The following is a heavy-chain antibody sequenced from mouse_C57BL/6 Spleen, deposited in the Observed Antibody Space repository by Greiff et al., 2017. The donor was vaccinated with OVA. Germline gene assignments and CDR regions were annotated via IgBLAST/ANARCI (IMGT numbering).Heavy chain of an antibody. J-gene: IGHJ4*01. V-gene: IGHV1-61*01. CDR2: IYPSDSET. Sequence: QVQLQQPGAELVRPGSSVKLSCKASGYTFTSYWMDWVKQRPGQGLEWIGNIYPSDSETHYNQKFKDKATLTVDKSSSTAYMQLSSLTSEDSAVYYCAREGTAQAPMDYWGQGTSVTVSS. CDR3: AREGTAQAPMDY. CDR1: GYTFTSYW. D-gene: IGHD3-2*02.